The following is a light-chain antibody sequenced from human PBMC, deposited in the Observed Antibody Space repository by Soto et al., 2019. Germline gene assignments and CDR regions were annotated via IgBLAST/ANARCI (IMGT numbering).Light chain of an antibody. V-gene: IGLV2-11*01. Sequence: QSALTQPRSVSGSPGQSVTISCTGTTSDVGGYSYVSWYQQHPGKAPKVMIYDVSKRPSGVPDRFSGSKSGTSVSLAISGLQSDDEADYYCATWDDRVLGIVFGGGTKVTVL. CDR2: DVS. CDR3: ATWDDRVLGIV. CDR1: TSDVGGYSY. J-gene: IGLJ2*01.